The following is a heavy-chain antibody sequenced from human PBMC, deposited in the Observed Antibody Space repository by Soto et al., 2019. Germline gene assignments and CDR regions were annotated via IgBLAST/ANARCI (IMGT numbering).Heavy chain of an antibody. CDR3: AKGGSGNSGWYH. Sequence: EVQLLESGGGLVQPGGSLRLSCAASGFTFSTYAMSWVRQAPEKGPEWVSGISGSGGATSYADSVKGRFTISRDNSKNTLYLQMNSLRVEDTAVYYCAKGGSGNSGWYHWGQGTLVTVSS. V-gene: IGHV3-23*01. CDR1: GFTFSTYA. CDR2: ISGSGGAT. D-gene: IGHD6-19*01. J-gene: IGHJ5*02.